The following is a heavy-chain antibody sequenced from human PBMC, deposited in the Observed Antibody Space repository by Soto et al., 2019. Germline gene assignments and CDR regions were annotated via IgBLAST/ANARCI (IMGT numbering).Heavy chain of an antibody. CDR3: ARGSQLLWFGELQSAEVQYYMDV. V-gene: IGHV1-8*01. CDR2: MNPNSGNT. Sequence: GASVKVSCKASGYTFTSYDINWVRQATGQGLEWMGWMNPNSGNTGYAQKFQGRVTMTRNTSISTAYMELSSLRSEDTAVYYCARGSQLLWFGELQSAEVQYYMDVWGKGTTVTVSS. J-gene: IGHJ6*03. D-gene: IGHD3-10*01. CDR1: GYTFTSYD.